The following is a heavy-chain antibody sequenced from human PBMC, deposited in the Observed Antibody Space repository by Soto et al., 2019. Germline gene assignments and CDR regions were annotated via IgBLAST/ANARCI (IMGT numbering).Heavy chain of an antibody. CDR2: LSGSGTST. D-gene: IGHD6-19*01. CDR1: GFSFGNYA. CDR3: AKAATKGGWCNPFDS. Sequence: VGSLIFSCAASGFSFGNYAMNGVRQAPEKGQEWVPGLSGSGTSTYYADSVKGRFTISRDNSRDTLFLQMNSLTADDTAVYSCAKAATKGGWCNPFDSSGQGA. J-gene: IGHJ4*02. V-gene: IGHV3-23*01.